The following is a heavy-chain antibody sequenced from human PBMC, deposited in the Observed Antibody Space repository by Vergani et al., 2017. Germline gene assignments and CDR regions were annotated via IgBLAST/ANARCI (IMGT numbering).Heavy chain of an antibody. CDR2: ISGSGGST. CDR3: ARDGDFWSAYFSSTNWFDP. CDR1: GFTFNHYA. J-gene: IGHJ5*02. D-gene: IGHD3-3*01. V-gene: IGHV3-23*01. Sequence: EVQLLESGGDLVQPGGSLRLSCAASGFTFNHYAMNWVRQAPGKGLEWVSGISGSGGSTYNAGSVKGRFTLSRDSSKNTLYLQMNSLSAGDTAVYYCARDGDFWSAYFSSTNWFDPWGQGTLVTVSS.